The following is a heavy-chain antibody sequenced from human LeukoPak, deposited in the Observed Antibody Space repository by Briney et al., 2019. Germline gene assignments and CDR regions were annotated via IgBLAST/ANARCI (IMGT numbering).Heavy chain of an antibody. V-gene: IGHV4-59*08. CDR3: ARGHDYGDPPFDY. J-gene: IGHJ4*02. CDR2: IYYSESA. Sequence: SETLSLTCTVSGGSISSYYWSWIRQPPGKGLEWIGYIYYSESANYNPSLKSRVTISVDTSKNQFSLKLSSVTAADTAVYYCARGHDYGDPPFDYWGQGTLVTVSS. CDR1: GGSISSYY. D-gene: IGHD4-17*01.